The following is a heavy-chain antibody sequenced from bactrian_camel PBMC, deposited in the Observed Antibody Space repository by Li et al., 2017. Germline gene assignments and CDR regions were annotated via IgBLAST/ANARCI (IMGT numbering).Heavy chain of an antibody. CDR1: GHTYSTSC. V-gene: IGHV3S53*01. CDR3: ATGGGFAR. Sequence: HVQLVESGGGLVQPGGSLRLSCAASGHTYSTSCMGWFRQAPGKEREGVAGIDRDGVTKYADSVKGRFASSRDNAKNTIYLEMDSLKPEDSAVYHCATGGGFARWGQGTQVTVS. J-gene: IGHJ4*01. D-gene: IGHD1*01. CDR2: IDRDGVT.